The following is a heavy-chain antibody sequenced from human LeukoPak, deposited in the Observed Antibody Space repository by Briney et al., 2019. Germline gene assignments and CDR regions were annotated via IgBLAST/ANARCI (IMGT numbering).Heavy chain of an antibody. V-gene: IGHV1-18*01. CDR3: ARETNYYGSGSYYNEGDFDY. D-gene: IGHD3-10*01. CDR2: ISAYNGNT. CDR1: GYTFTSYG. Sequence: ASVKASCKASGYTFTSYGISWVRQAPGQGLEWMGWISAYNGNTNYAQKLRGRVTMTTDTSTSTAYMELRSLRSDDTAVYYCARETNYYGSGSYYNEGDFDYWGQGTLVTVSS. J-gene: IGHJ4*02.